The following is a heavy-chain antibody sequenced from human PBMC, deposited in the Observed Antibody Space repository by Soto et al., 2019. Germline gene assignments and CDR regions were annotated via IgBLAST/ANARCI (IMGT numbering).Heavy chain of an antibody. CDR3: ARLQVVPAAPTAHSWFDP. J-gene: IGHJ5*02. CDR2: INPSGGST. CDR1: GYTFTSYY. Sequence: QVQLVQSGAEVKKPGASVKVSCKASGYTFTSYYMHWVRQAPGQGLEWMGIINPSGGSTSYAQKFQGRVTMTRDPSTSTVYMELSSLRSEDTAVYYCARLQVVPAAPTAHSWFDPWGQGTLVTVSS. V-gene: IGHV1-46*03. D-gene: IGHD2-2*01.